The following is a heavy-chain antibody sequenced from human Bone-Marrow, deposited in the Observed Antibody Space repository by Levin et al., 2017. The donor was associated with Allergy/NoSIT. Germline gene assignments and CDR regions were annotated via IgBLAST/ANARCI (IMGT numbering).Heavy chain of an antibody. J-gene: IGHJ4*02. Sequence: SLKISCAASGFKFDDYAMHWVRQVPGKGLEWVSRISWNGYIIAYTDSVKGRFTISRDNARNSLDLQMNNLTPEDTAVYYCAKDTYLGVGSVARFDNWGQGTLVTVSS. CDR1: GFKFDDYA. CDR3: AKDTYLGVGSVARFDN. CDR2: ISWNGYII. V-gene: IGHV3-9*01. D-gene: IGHD3-10*01.